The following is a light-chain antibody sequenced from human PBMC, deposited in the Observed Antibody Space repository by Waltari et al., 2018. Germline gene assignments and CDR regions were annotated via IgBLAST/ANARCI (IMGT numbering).Light chain of an antibody. Sequence: QSALTQPPSVSGSPGQSVTISCTGTSSDVGSYNRVSWYQQPPGTAPKLMIYEASNRPSGGPESFSGSKSGNTASLTIAGLQAEDEADYYCSSYTSSSMVVFGGGTKLTVL. CDR1: SSDVGSYNR. J-gene: IGLJ2*01. CDR3: SSYTSSSMVV. V-gene: IGLV2-18*02. CDR2: EAS.